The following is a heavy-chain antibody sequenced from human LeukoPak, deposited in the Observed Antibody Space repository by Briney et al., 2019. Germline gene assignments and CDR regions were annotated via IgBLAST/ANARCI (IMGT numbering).Heavy chain of an antibody. CDR3: AGGPVIPSYWEPQNYYSYYMDV. D-gene: IGHD1-26*01. Sequence: ASVKVSCKASGYTFIDYGITWVRQAPGQGLEWVGWISVYNGHTNYTPRLQGRVAMTTDTSTSTAYMELTSLRSDDTAVYYCAGGPVIPSYWEPQNYYSYYMDVWGKGTSVSVSS. CDR2: ISVYNGHT. V-gene: IGHV1-18*01. J-gene: IGHJ6*03. CDR1: GYTFIDYG.